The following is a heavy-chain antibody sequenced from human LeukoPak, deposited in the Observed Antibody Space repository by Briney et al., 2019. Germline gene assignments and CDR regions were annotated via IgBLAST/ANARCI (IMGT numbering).Heavy chain of an antibody. D-gene: IGHD3-9*01. CDR3: AILYFDSTLHD. Sequence: GASVKVSCKTSGHTFTASYIHWVRQAPGQGLEWMGRINPNSGGTNYAQKFQGRVTMTRDTSINTAYMELSRLRSDDTAVYYCAILYFDSTLHDWGQGTLVTVSS. CDR1: GHTFTASY. CDR2: INPNSGGT. J-gene: IGHJ4*02. V-gene: IGHV1-2*02.